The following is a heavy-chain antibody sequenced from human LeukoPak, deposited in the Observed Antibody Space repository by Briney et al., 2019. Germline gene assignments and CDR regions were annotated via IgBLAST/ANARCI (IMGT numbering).Heavy chain of an antibody. CDR2: IYYSGST. D-gene: IGHD3-10*01. J-gene: IGHJ4*02. CDR1: GGSISSYY. Sequence: SETLSLTCTVSGGSISSYYWSWIRQPPGKGQEWIGYIYYSGSTNYNPSLKSRVTISVDTSKNQFSLKLSSVTAADTAVYYCARVGRFGESSPLDYWGQGTLVTVSS. V-gene: IGHV4-59*01. CDR3: ARVGRFGESSPLDY.